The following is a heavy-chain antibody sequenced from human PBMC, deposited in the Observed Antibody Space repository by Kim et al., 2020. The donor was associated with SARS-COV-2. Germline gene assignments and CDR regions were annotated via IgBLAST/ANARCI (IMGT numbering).Heavy chain of an antibody. CDR3: IKGIVAGGADS. J-gene: IGHJ4*02. D-gene: IGHD3-16*01. V-gene: IGHV3-9*01. CDR2: RT. Sequence: RTGYADSMKGRVTISRDHAKNLLYLQINSLTLEDTAFYYCIKGIVAGGADSWGPGTLVTVSS.